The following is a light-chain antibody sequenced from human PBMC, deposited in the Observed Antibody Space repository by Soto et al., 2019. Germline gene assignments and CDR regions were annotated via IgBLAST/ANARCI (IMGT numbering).Light chain of an antibody. CDR2: EVS. CDR1: SSDVGGHNY. CDR3: SSYISNDVLV. V-gene: IGLV2-14*01. Sequence: QSALTQPASVSGSPGQSITISCTGSSSDVGGHNYVSWYQQHPGNAPKLIIYEVSDRPSGVSNRFSGSKSGNTASLTISGLQSEDEADYYCSSYISNDVLVFGTGTKLTVL. J-gene: IGLJ1*01.